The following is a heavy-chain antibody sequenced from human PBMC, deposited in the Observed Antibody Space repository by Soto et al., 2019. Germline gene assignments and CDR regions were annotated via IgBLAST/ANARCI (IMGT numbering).Heavy chain of an antibody. Sequence: NPSETLSLTCAVYGGSFSGYYWTWIRQPPGTGLEWIGEINHSGSTNYNPSLKSRVTISVDTSKNQFSLKLSSVTAADTAVYFCVRSSIEPRIFMYPFDYWGLGTLVTVSS. J-gene: IGHJ4*02. CDR2: INHSGST. D-gene: IGHD6-6*01. CDR3: VRSSIEPRIFMYPFDY. CDR1: GGSFSGYY. V-gene: IGHV4-34*01.